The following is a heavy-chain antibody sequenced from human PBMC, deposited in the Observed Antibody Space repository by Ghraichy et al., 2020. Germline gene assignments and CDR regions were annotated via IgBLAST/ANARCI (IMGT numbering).Heavy chain of an antibody. CDR1: GCTFSSHS. J-gene: IGHJ4*02. Sequence: GGSLRLSCAASGCTFSSHSFHWVRQAPGKGLECVALISHDGTKKYYADSVKGRFTISRDNSKNTLDLQMDSLRAEDTAVYYCARDLYARSTPTVTTGGSDYWGQGTLVTVSS. D-gene: IGHD4-17*01. V-gene: IGHV3-30-3*01. CDR2: ISHDGTKK. CDR3: ARDLYARSTPTVTTGGSDY.